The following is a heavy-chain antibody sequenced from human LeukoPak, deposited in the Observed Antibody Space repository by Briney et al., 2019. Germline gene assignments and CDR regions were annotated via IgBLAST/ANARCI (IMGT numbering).Heavy chain of an antibody. CDR3: AKDRIGGVAVAGKGRWFDP. V-gene: IGHV3-23*01. D-gene: IGHD6-19*01. CDR1: GFTFNSYA. J-gene: IGHJ5*02. CDR2: ISGSGDRT. Sequence: PGGSLRLSCAASGFTFNSYAMSWGRQAPGKGLEWVSTISGSGDRTSYADSVKGRFTISRDNSKNTLFLQMNSLRAEDTAVYYCAKDRIGGVAVAGKGRWFDPWGQGTLVTVSS.